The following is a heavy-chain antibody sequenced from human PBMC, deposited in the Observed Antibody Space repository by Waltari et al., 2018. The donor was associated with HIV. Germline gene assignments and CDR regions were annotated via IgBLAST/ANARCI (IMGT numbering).Heavy chain of an antibody. V-gene: IGHV4-34*01. CDR3: ARCGQLWLRLDV. Sequence: QVQLQQWGAGLLKPSETLSLTSAVHGGLFSVNYWTWIRQPPGKGLEWIGEINHSGTTNFNPSLKSRVTLSVDTSKKQFSLKMTSVTAADTAVYYCARCGQLWLRLDVWGQGTTVTVSS. D-gene: IGHD5-12*01. CDR2: INHSGTT. CDR1: GGLFSVNY. J-gene: IGHJ6*02.